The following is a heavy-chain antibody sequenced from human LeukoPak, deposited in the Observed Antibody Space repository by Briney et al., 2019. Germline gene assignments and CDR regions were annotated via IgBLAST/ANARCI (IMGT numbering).Heavy chain of an antibody. CDR2: ISYDGSDK. J-gene: IGHJ4*02. V-gene: IGHV3-30-3*01. Sequence: PGRSLRLSCAASGFTFSRFALHWVRQAPGKGLEWVAVISYDGSDKYYADSVKGRFTISRDNSKNTLYLQMNDLRAEDTAVYYCAREGWEKDFDYWGQGTLVTVSS. CDR1: GFTFSRFA. CDR3: AREGWEKDFDY. D-gene: IGHD1-26*01.